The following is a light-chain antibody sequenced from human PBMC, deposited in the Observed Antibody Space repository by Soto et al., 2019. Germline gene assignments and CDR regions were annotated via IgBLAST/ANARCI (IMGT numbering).Light chain of an antibody. CDR2: AAS. V-gene: IGKV1-39*01. CDR1: RSISNY. J-gene: IGKJ1*01. CDR3: QQSYSVPR. Sequence: DIQMTQSPSSLSASVGDRVTITCRASRSISNYLNWYQQKSGKAPRLLIYAASSLQPGVPSRFSGTGTGTAFTLTITSLQPEDSATYYCQQSYSVPRFGQGTRV.